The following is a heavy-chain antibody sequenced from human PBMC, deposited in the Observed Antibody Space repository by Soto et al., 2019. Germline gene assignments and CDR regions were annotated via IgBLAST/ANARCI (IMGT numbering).Heavy chain of an antibody. J-gene: IGHJ4*02. CDR2: VYSSGST. CDR3: ARDKGDSRIDY. CDR1: GGSINSYY. Sequence: PSETLSLPCTVSGGSINSYYWSWIRQSAGKGLEWIGRVYSSGSTFYNPSLKSRLTMSVDTPNNQFSLKLSSVTAADTAVYSCARDKGDSRIDYWGLGTLVTVSS. V-gene: IGHV4-4*07. D-gene: IGHD3-22*01.